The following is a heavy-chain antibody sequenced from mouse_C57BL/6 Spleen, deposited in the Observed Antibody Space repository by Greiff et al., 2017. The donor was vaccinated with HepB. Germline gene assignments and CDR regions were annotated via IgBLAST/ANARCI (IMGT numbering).Heavy chain of an antibody. CDR3: AREESYYAMDY. Sequence: DVKLQESGPGLVKPSQSLSLTCSVTGYSITSGYYWNWIRQFPGNKLEWMGYISYDGSNNYNPSLKNRISITRDTSKNQFFLKLNSVTTEDTATYYCAREESYYAMDYWGQGTSVTVSS. V-gene: IGHV3-6*01. CDR1: GYSITSGYY. J-gene: IGHJ4*01. CDR2: ISYDGSN.